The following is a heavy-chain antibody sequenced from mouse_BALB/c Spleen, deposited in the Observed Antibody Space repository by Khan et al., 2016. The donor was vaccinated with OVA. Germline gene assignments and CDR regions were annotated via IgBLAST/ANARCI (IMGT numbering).Heavy chain of an antibody. Sequence: EVQLVESGPGLVKPSQSLSLTCTVTGYSITSDYAWNWIRQFPGNKLEWMGYISYSGNTKYNPSLKSRISITRDTSKNPFFLQLKSVTTEDTATYYCARIYGGDFDYWGQGTTLTVSS. CDR3: ARIYGGDFDY. CDR2: ISYSGNT. CDR1: GYSITSDYA. V-gene: IGHV3-2*02. D-gene: IGHD1-1*01. J-gene: IGHJ2*01.